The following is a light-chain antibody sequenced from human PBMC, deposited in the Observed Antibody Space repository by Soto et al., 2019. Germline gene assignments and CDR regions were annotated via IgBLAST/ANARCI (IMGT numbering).Light chain of an antibody. V-gene: IGKV4-1*01. CDR2: WAS. CDR3: QQYYSSPT. CDR1: QSVFHRSNNKNF. J-gene: IGKJ4*01. Sequence: DIVMTQSPDSLSVSLGERATINCKSSQSVFHRSNNKNFLAWYQQKPGQPPKLLIYWASARESGVPDRLSGSGSGTDFTLTISSLQAEDVAVYYCQQYYSSPTFGGGTKVEI.